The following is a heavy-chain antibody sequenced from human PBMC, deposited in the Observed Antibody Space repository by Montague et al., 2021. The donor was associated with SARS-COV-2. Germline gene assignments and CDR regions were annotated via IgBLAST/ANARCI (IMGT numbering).Heavy chain of an antibody. D-gene: IGHD3-10*01. CDR1: GFTFSNYE. Sequence: SLRLSCAASGFTFSNYEMNWVRQAPGKGLEWALYISSGGSTIYYADSVKGRFTISRDNAKNSLYLQMNSLRAEDTGVYYCARDRGYGDFYYFGMDVWGQGTTVTV. CDR2: ISSGGSTI. V-gene: IGHV3-48*03. CDR3: ARDRGYGDFYYFGMDV. J-gene: IGHJ6*02.